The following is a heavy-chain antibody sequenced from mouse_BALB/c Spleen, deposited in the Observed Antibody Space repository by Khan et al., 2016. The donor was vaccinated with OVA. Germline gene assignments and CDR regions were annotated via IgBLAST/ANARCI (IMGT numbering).Heavy chain of an antibody. CDR3: ARDYYGTSWYLDV. J-gene: IGHJ1*01. Sequence: EVQLQESGPGLVKPSQSLSLTCSVTGYSITSGYYWNWIRQFPGNKLEWMDYIRYDGSNNYNPSLKNRISITRDTSKNQFFLKLNSVTTEDTATYYGARDYYGTSWYLDVWGAGTTVTVSS. D-gene: IGHD1-1*01. CDR2: IRYDGSN. CDR1: GYSITSGYY. V-gene: IGHV3-6*02.